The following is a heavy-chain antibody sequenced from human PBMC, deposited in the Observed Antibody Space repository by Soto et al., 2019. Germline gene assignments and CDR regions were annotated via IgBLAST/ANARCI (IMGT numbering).Heavy chain of an antibody. CDR3: ASEYEASSGWKFAY. V-gene: IGHV3-7*03. CDR2: IKEDGSRT. CDR1: GFTFSNVW. J-gene: IGHJ4*02. D-gene: IGHD6-19*01. Sequence: EVQLVDSGGGLVHPGGSLRLSCAASGFTFSNVWMTWVRQAPGKGLEWVANIKEDGSRTYYVDSVKGRFTISRDNAENSLYLQLNSPRADGTAVYYCASEYEASSGWKFAYWRQGLLVTVSS.